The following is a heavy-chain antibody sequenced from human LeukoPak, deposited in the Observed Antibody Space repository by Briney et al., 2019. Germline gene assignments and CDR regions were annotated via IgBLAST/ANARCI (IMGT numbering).Heavy chain of an antibody. J-gene: IGHJ5*02. CDR2: ISYDGSNK. CDR3: ARDPSMSVDTAIGTPEFDP. CDR1: GFTFSSYA. V-gene: IGHV3-30*04. D-gene: IGHD5-18*01. Sequence: GGSLRLSCAASGFTFSSYAMHWVRQAPGKGLEWVAVISYDGSNKYYADSVKGRFTISRDNSKNTLYLQMNSLRAEDTAVYYCARDPSMSVDTAIGTPEFDPWGQGTLVTVSS.